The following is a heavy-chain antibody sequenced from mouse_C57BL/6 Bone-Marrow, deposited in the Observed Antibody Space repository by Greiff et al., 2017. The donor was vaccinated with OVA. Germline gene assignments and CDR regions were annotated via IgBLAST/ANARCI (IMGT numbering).Heavy chain of an antibody. CDR1: GYTFTSYW. CDR3: ARGGLYNGNSRDY. Sequence: QVHVKQPGTELVKPGASVKLSCKASGYTFTSYWMHWVKQRPGQGLEWIGNINPSNGGTNYNEKFKSKATLTVDKSSSTAYLQLSSLTSEDSAVYYGARGGLYNGNSRDYWGQGTTLTVSS. J-gene: IGHJ2*01. V-gene: IGHV1-53*01. CDR2: INPSNGGT. D-gene: IGHD1-1*01.